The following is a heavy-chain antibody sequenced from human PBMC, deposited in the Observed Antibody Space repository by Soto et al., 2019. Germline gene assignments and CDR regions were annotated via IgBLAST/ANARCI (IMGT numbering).Heavy chain of an antibody. Sequence: GGSLRLSCAASGFTFSSYWMSWVRQAPGKGLEWVANIKQDGSEKYYVDSVKGRFTISRDNAKNSLYLQMKSLRAEDTAVYYCARASPSYDFWSGWGGNYYYYGMDVWGQGTTVTVSS. CDR2: IKQDGSEK. J-gene: IGHJ6*02. CDR1: GFTFSSYW. V-gene: IGHV3-7*05. CDR3: ARASPSYDFWSGWGGNYYYYGMDV. D-gene: IGHD3-3*01.